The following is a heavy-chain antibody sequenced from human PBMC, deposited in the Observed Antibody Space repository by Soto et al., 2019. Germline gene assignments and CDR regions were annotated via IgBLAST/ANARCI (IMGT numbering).Heavy chain of an antibody. CDR3: TRALSGSYDS. D-gene: IGHD1-26*01. CDR1: GYSVSSKSAA. Sequence: SHTLSLPCAISGYSVSSKSAAWNWIRQSPSRGLEWLGRTYYRSKWSTDYAVSVKSRITINPDTSKNQFSLHLNSVTPEDTAVYYCTRALSGSYDSWGQGTLVTVSS. V-gene: IGHV6-1*01. CDR2: TYYRSKWST. J-gene: IGHJ5*01.